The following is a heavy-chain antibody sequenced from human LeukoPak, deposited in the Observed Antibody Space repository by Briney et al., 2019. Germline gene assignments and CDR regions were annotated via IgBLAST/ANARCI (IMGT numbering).Heavy chain of an antibody. CDR3: ASANWKDSPLDY. D-gene: IGHD1-1*01. J-gene: IGHJ4*02. Sequence: ASVRVSCKASRYTFTSYYMHWVPEAPGQGLEWMGIFNPSGGSTSYAQKFQGRVTMTRDTSTSTVYMGVGSTRSEDTAMDYCASANWKDSPLDYWGQGTLVTVSS. CDR1: RYTFTSYY. V-gene: IGHV1-46*01. CDR2: FNPSGGST.